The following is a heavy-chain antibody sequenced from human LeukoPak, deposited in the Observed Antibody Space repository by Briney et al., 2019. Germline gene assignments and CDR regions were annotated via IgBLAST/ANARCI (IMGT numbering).Heavy chain of an antibody. V-gene: IGHV3-74*01. CDR3: ARVRGSYSSDY. Sequence: GGSLRLSCAASGFTLSSYWMHWVRQAPGKGLVWISRISVDGSNIYYADSVKGRFTISRDNAKSSLYLQMNSLRAEDTALYYCARVRGSYSSDYWGQGTLVTVSS. J-gene: IGHJ4*02. CDR1: GFTLSSYW. CDR2: ISVDGSNI. D-gene: IGHD1-26*01.